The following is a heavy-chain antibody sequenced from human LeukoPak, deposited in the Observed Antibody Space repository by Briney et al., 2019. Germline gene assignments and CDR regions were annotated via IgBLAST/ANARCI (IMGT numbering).Heavy chain of an antibody. CDR2: IYYSGST. CDR3: ARGEMATIMIDY. J-gene: IGHJ4*02. V-gene: IGHV4-59*01. D-gene: IGHD5-24*01. Sequence: SETLSLTCTVSGGSISSYYWSWIRQPPGKGPEWIGYIYYSGSTNYNPSLKSRVTISVDTSKNQFSLKLSSVTAADTAVYYCARGEMATIMIDYWGQGTLVTVSS. CDR1: GGSISSYY.